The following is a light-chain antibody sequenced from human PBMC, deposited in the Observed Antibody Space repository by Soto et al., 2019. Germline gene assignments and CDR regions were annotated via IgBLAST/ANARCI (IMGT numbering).Light chain of an antibody. V-gene: IGKV3-11*01. CDR2: DAF. CDR3: QHRAHWQLI. J-gene: IGKJ4*01. CDR1: QSVTTY. Sequence: EIVLTQSPATLSLSLGERATLSCRASQSVTTYLAWYQQKPGQAPRLLIYDAFYRATGIPDRFSGSGSGTDFTLTISSLEPEDFAVYYCQHRAHWQLIFGGGTKVEVK.